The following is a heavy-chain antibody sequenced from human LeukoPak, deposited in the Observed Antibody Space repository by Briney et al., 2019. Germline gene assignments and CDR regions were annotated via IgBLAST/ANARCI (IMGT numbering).Heavy chain of an antibody. CDR1: GFSFNDAW. D-gene: IGHD2-15*01. V-gene: IGHV3-15*01. CDR2: IKRKTDGGPT. J-gene: IGHJ4*02. CDR3: TTDTRRVVVPK. Sequence: GGSLRLSCAASGFSFNDAWMSWVRQAPGKGLEWVGRIKRKTDGGPTDYAAPVKGRFTISRDDSKTSLYLQVNNLKTEDTAVYYCTTDTRRVVVPKWGQGTLVTVSS.